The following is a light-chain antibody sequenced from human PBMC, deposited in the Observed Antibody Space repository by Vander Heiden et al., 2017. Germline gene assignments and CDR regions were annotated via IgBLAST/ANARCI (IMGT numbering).Light chain of an antibody. Sequence: QSPLSLPVTPGEPASISCRSSQSLLHSNGYNYLDWYLQKPGQSPQLLIYLGSNRASGVPDRFSGSGSGTDFTLKISRVEAEDVGVYYCMQALQTPLAFGGGTKVEIK. V-gene: IGKV2-28*01. CDR1: QSLLHSNGYNY. CDR2: LGS. CDR3: MQALQTPLA. J-gene: IGKJ4*01.